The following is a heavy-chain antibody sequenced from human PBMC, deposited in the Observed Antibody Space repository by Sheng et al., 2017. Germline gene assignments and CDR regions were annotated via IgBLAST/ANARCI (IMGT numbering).Heavy chain of an antibody. Sequence: QVQLVESGGGVVQPGRSLRLSCAASGFTFSSYGMHWVRQAPGKGLEWVAVIWYDGSNKYYADSVKGRFTISRDNSKNTLYLQMNSLRAEDTAVYYCARAYGGNTGGFDYWGQGTLVTVSS. CDR2: IWYDGSNK. V-gene: IGHV3-33*01. CDR1: GFTFSSYG. CDR3: ARAYGGNTGGFDY. D-gene: IGHD4-17*01. J-gene: IGHJ4*02.